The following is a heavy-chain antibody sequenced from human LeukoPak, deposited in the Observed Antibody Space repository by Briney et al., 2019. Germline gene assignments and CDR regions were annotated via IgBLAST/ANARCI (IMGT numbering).Heavy chain of an antibody. CDR2: IKQDGREK. J-gene: IGHJ4*01. CDR1: VFTFSLYC. D-gene: IGHD5-12*01. CDR3: ERDPIRGYSGYEGDY. V-gene: IGHV3-7*01. Sequence: GRSLSLSCAASVFTFSLYCPGGGPQAPGKGLEWVANIKQDGREKYYVDSVKGRFTISRDNAKNSLYLQMNSQRAEDTAGYLFERDPIRGYSGYEGDY.